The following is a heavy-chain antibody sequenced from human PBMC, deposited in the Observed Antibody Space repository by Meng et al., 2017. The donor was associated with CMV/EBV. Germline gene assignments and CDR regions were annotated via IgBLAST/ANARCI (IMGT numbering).Heavy chain of an antibody. D-gene: IGHD3-3*01. CDR3: AREIVRSYYDFWSGYYSVPTGAFDI. J-gene: IGHJ3*02. V-gene: IGHV3-11*01. Sequence: GGSLRLSCAASGFTFSDYYMSWIRQAPGKGLEWVSYISSSGSTIYYADSVKGRFTISRDNAKNSLYLQMNSLRAEDTAVYYCAREIVRSYYDFWSGYYSVPTGAFDIWGQGTMDTVSS. CDR2: ISSSGSTI. CDR1: GFTFSDYY.